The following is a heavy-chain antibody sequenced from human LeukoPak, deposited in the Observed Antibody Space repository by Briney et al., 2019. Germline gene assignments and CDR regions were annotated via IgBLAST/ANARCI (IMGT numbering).Heavy chain of an antibody. D-gene: IGHD2-15*01. J-gene: IGHJ5*02. V-gene: IGHV4-4*02. CDR3: ARQGVVVVAATSWFDP. CDR1: GGSISSSYW. CDR2: IYHSGST. Sequence: SETLSLTCGVSGGSISSSYWWSWVRQPPGKGLEWIGEIYHSGSTYYNPSLKSRVTISVDTSKNQFSLKLSSVTAADTAVYYCARQGVVVVAATSWFDPWGQGTLVTVSS.